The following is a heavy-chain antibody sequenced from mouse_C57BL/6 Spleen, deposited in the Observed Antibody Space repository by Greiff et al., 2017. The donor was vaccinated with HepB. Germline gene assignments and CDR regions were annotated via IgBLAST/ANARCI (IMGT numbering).Heavy chain of an antibody. CDR3: AREGTLHWYFDV. CDR2: ISYDGSN. D-gene: IGHD3-3*01. V-gene: IGHV3-6*01. J-gene: IGHJ1*03. Sequence: EVKLVESGPGLVKPSQSLSLTCSVTGYSITSGYYWNWIRQFPGNKLEWMGYISYDGSNNYNPSLKNRISITRDTSKNQFFLKLNSVTTEDTATYYCAREGTLHWYFDVWGTGTTVTVSS. CDR1: GYSITSGYY.